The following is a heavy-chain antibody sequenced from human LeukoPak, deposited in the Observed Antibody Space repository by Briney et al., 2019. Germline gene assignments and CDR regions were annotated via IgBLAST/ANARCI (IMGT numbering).Heavy chain of an antibody. Sequence: PSEILSLTCAVYGGSFSGNNWNWIRQPPAKGLEWIGEINHSGATKYNPSLKSRLTISVDPSKNQFSLKLKSVTAADTAVYYCARGSPKHDSWGQGTLVTVSS. J-gene: IGHJ5*01. V-gene: IGHV4-34*01. CDR2: INHSGAT. CDR3: ARGSPKHDS. CDR1: GGSFSGNN.